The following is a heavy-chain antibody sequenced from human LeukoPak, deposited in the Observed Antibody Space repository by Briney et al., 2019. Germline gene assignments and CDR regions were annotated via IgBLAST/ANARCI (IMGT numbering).Heavy chain of an antibody. CDR3: ATDSSSSGDFDY. V-gene: IGHV1-24*01. CDR2: FDPEDGET. D-gene: IGHD6-6*01. Sequence: ASVKVSCKVSGYTLTELSMHWVRQAPGKGLEWMGGFDPEDGETIYAQKFQGRVTMTEDTSTDTDYMELSSLRSEDTAVYYCATDSSSSGDFDYWGQGTLVTVSS. CDR1: GYTLTELS. J-gene: IGHJ4*02.